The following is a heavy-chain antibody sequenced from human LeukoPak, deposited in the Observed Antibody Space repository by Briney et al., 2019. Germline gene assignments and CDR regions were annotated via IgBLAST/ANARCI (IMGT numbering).Heavy chain of an antibody. CDR2: IYYSGST. Sequence: KPSETLSLTCTVSGGSISSSSYYWGWIRQPPGKGLEWIGSIYYSGSTYYNPSLKSRVTISVDTSKNQFSLKLSSVTAADTAVYYCARDASRGWYDYWGQGTLVTVSS. J-gene: IGHJ4*02. D-gene: IGHD6-19*01. V-gene: IGHV4-39*07. CDR3: ARDASRGWYDY. CDR1: GGSISSSSYY.